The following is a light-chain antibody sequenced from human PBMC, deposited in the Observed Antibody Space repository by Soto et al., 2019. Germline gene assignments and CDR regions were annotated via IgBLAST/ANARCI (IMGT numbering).Light chain of an antibody. Sequence: EFVLTQSPCTLSLSPGERATLSCRASQTVRNNYLAWYQQKPGQAPRLLIYDASYRATDIPPRFSGSGSGTDFTLTISSLEPEDFAVYYCQQRRSWPPTITFGQGTRLEI. J-gene: IGKJ5*01. CDR3: QQRRSWPPTIT. CDR2: DAS. CDR1: QTVRNNY. V-gene: IGKV3-11*01.